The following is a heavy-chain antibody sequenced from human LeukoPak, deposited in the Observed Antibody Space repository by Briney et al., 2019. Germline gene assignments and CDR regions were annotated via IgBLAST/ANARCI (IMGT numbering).Heavy chain of an antibody. CDR1: GFTFSNYW. Sequence: GGSLRLSCTASGFTFSNYWMSWVRQAPGKGLEWVSSISSSSSYIYYADSVKGRFTISRDNAKNTLYLQMNSLRAEDTAVYYCAKDCSTSTYYYYYYYMDVWGKGTTVTVSS. D-gene: IGHD2-2*01. CDR2: ISSSSSYI. V-gene: IGHV3-21*01. CDR3: AKDCSTSTYYYYYYYMDV. J-gene: IGHJ6*03.